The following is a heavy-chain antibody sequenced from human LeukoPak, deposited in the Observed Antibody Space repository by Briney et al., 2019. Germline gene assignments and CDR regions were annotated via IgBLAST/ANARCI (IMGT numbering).Heavy chain of an antibody. J-gene: IGHJ1*01. Sequence: EASVKVSCKASGGTFSSYAISWVRQAPGQGLEWMGRIIPIFGTANYAQKFQGRVTITTDESTSTAYMELSSLRSEDTAVYYCARGLSIGYSPYLLYFQHWGPGTLVTVSS. CDR3: ARGLSIGYSPYLLYFQH. CDR2: IIPIFGTA. D-gene: IGHD3-22*01. V-gene: IGHV1-69*05. CDR1: GGTFSSYA.